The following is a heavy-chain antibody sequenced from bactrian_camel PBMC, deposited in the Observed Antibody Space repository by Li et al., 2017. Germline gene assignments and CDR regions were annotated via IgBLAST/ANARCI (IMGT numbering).Heavy chain of an antibody. CDR3: AADRRPRLASWYFYDKAAIGDFTY. J-gene: IGHJ6*01. Sequence: HVQLVESGGDSVKAGGSLRLVCVATEYAPSMAWFRQVSGKEREAVAIIDVDEGPRYSDSVRGRFTISKDNATNTLYLQMNSQKPEDSGMYYCAADRRPRLASWYFYDKAAIGDFTYWGKGTQVTVS. D-gene: IGHD6*01. CDR2: IDVDEGPR. CDR1: EYAPS. V-gene: IGHV3S63*01.